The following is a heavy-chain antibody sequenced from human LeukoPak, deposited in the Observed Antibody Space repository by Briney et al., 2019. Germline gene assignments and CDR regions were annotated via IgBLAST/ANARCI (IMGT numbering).Heavy chain of an antibody. CDR2: IYYSGST. D-gene: IGHD2-15*01. CDR1: GGSISSYY. Sequence: SETLSLTCTVSGGSISSYYWSWIRQPPGKGLEWIGYIYYSGSTNYNPSLKSRVTISVDTSKNQFPLKLSSVTAADTAVYYCARHGLGYCSGGSCPEWFDPWGQGTLVTVSS. V-gene: IGHV4-59*08. CDR3: ARHGLGYCSGGSCPEWFDP. J-gene: IGHJ5*02.